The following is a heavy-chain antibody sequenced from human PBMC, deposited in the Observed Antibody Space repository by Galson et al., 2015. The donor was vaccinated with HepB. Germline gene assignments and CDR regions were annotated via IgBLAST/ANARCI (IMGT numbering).Heavy chain of an antibody. D-gene: IGHD3-22*01. J-gene: IGHJ4*02. CDR3: ARGSPYHFDTSGYFPQFFDY. Sequence: SLRLSCAASGFIVSSNYMSWVRQAPGKGLEWVSIIYSGGRTYYADSVKGRFTISRDNSKNTLYLQMNSLRAEDTAVYFCARGSPYHFDTSGYFPQFFDYWGQGTLVTVSS. CDR1: GFIVSSNY. V-gene: IGHV3-53*01. CDR2: IYSGGRT.